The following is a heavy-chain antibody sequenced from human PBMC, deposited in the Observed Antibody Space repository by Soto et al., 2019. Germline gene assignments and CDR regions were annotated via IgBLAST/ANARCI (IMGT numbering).Heavy chain of an antibody. CDR2: MNPNSGNT. CDR1: GYTFTSYD. V-gene: IGHV1-8*01. Sequence: ASVKVSCKASGYTFTSYDINWVRQATGQGLEWMGWMNPNSGNTGYAQKFQGRVTMTRNTSISTAYMELSSLRSEDTAVYYCARARMDYYYYGMDVWGQGTTVTVS. CDR3: ARARMDYYYYGMDV. J-gene: IGHJ6*02.